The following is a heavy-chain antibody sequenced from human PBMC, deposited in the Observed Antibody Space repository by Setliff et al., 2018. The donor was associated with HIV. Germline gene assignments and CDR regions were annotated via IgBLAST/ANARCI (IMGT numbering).Heavy chain of an antibody. CDR1: GYTFTSYD. CDR3: ARVTLVATILDY. Sequence: GASVKVSCKASGYTFTSYDINWVRQATGQGLEWMGWMNPNSGNTGYAQKFQGRVTMTRDTSISTAYLDLSRLRSADTAVYYCARVTLVATILDYWGQGTLVTVSS. CDR2: MNPNSGNT. D-gene: IGHD5-12*01. J-gene: IGHJ4*02. V-gene: IGHV1-8*02.